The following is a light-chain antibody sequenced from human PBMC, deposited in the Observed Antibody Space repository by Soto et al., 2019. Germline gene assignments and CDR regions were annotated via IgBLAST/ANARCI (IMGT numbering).Light chain of an antibody. CDR2: DVS. Sequence: QSVLTQPPSASGSPGQSVTISCTGTSSDVGGYDFVAWHQQHPGKAPRLMIYDVSKRPSGVSDRFSGSTSGSTASLTISGLQAEDEDEYYCCSYVGANTYVFGSGNKVTVL. CDR1: SSDVGGYDF. CDR3: CSYVGANTYV. J-gene: IGLJ1*01. V-gene: IGLV2-8*01.